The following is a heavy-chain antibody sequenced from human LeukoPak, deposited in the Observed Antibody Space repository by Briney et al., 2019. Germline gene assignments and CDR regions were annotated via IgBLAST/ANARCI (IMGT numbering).Heavy chain of an antibody. J-gene: IGHJ4*02. D-gene: IGHD6-6*01. CDR3: ARFLGGSSSNY. Sequence: GASVKVSCKASGYTFTSYAMHWVRQAPGQRLEWMGGIIPLFAAPKYAQKFQGRVTITADTSTNTAYMELSSLTSDDTAVYYCARFLGGSSSNYWGQGTLVTVSS. CDR2: IIPLFAAP. CDR1: GYTFTSYA. V-gene: IGHV1-3*01.